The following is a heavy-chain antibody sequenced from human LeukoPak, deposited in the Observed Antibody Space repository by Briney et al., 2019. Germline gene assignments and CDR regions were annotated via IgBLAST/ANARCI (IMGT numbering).Heavy chain of an antibody. CDR1: GLTFSSYW. V-gene: IGHV4-4*02. CDR2: IYHSGST. Sequence: GSLRLSCAASGLTFSSYWMSWVRQAPGKGLEWIGYIYHSGSTYYNPSLKSRVTISVDRSNNQFSLRLNSVTAADTAVYYCARDPRWLTPDCTSTSCYENYFDPWGQGTLVTVSS. D-gene: IGHD2-2*01. CDR3: ARDPRWLTPDCTSTSCYENYFDP. J-gene: IGHJ5*02.